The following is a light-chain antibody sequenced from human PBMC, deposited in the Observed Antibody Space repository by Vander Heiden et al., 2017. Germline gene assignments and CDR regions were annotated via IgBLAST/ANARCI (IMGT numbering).Light chain of an antibody. CDR1: SSDIGANEF. Sequence: QSALPQPASVSGSPGQSITIPCSGSSSDIGANEFVSWYRQYPGKAPKLMIYEVSKRPSGVSYRFSGSKSGNTASLTISGPQAEDEAIYHCCAYAGGSTRLFGGGSKVTVL. V-gene: IGLV2-23*02. J-gene: IGLJ3*02. CDR3: CAYAGGSTRL. CDR2: EVS.